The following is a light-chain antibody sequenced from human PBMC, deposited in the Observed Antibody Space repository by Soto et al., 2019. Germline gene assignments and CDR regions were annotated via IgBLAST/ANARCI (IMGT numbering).Light chain of an antibody. CDR3: SSYTSGSTLV. CDR2: EVS. V-gene: IGLV2-14*01. J-gene: IGLJ2*01. Sequence: QSALTQPASVSGSPGQSITISCTATSSDVGDYNYVSWYQQHPGKAPKLMIYEVSNRPSGVSNRFSGSKSGNTASLTISGLQADDEADYYCSSYTSGSTLVFGGGTKLTVL. CDR1: SSDVGDYNY.